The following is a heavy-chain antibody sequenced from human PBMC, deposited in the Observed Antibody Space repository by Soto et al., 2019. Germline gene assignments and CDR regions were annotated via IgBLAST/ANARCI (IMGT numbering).Heavy chain of an antibody. V-gene: IGHV4-34*01. CDR1: GGSFSGYY. CDR3: ATDPHAWLLGGYYYYMDV. D-gene: IGHD5-12*01. J-gene: IGHJ6*03. Sequence: SETLSLTCAVYGGSFSGYYWSWIRQPPGKGLEWIGEINHNGSTNYNPSLKSRVTISVDTSKNQFSLNLSSVTAADTTVYNRATDPHAWLLGGYYYYMDVWGKGTTVTVSS. CDR2: INHNGST.